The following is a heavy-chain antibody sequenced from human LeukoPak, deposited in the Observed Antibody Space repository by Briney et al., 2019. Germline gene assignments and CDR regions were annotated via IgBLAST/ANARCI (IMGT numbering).Heavy chain of an antibody. D-gene: IGHD2-21*02. J-gene: IGHJ3*02. Sequence: PSETLSLTCAVYGGSFSGYYWSWIRQPPGKGLEWIGEINHSGSTNYNPSLKSRVTISVDTSKNQFSLKLSSVTAADTAVYYCARVAYCGGDCSDDAFDIWGQGTMVTVSS. CDR3: ARVAYCGGDCSDDAFDI. CDR1: GGSFSGYY. V-gene: IGHV4-34*01. CDR2: INHSGST.